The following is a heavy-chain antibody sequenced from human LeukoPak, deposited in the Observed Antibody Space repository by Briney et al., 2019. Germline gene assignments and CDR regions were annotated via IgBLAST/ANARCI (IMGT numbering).Heavy chain of an antibody. CDR3: AKLLYYYDSSQPY. J-gene: IGHJ4*02. Sequence: GGSLRLSCAASGFTVSSNYMSWVRQAPGKELEWVSAISGSGGSTYYADSVKGRFTISRDNSKNTLYLQMNSLRAEDTAVYYCAKLLYYYDSSQPYWGQGTLVTVSS. V-gene: IGHV3-23*01. CDR1: GFTVSSNY. CDR2: ISGSGGST. D-gene: IGHD3-22*01.